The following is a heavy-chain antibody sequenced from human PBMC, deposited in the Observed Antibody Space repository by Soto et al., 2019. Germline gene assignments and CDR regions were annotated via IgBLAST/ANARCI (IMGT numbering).Heavy chain of an antibody. CDR3: ARDQHHLHQNMDTAMVDHFDV. V-gene: IGHV3-48*02. Sequence: PGGSLRLSCAASGFTFSSYSMNWVRQAPGKGLEWVSYISSSSSTIYYADSVKGRFTISRDNAKNSLYLQMNSLRDEDTAVYYCARDQHHLHQNMDTAMVDHFDVWGQGTLVTVSS. D-gene: IGHD5-18*01. CDR2: ISSSSSTI. J-gene: IGHJ4*02. CDR1: GFTFSSYS.